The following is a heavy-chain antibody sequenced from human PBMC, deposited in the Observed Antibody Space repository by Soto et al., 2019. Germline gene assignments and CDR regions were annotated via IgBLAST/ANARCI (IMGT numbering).Heavy chain of an antibody. CDR3: ARLQYCSSTSCYEGYYYYYGMDV. J-gene: IGHJ6*02. D-gene: IGHD2-2*01. V-gene: IGHV1-18*01. Sequence: SVKVSCKASRYSFTSYGIRWVRQAPGQGLEWMGWISAYNGNTNYAQRLQGRVTMTTDTSTNTAYMELRSLRSDDTAVYYCARLQYCSSTSCYEGYYYYYGMDVWGQGTTVTVSS. CDR1: RYSFTSYG. CDR2: ISAYNGNT.